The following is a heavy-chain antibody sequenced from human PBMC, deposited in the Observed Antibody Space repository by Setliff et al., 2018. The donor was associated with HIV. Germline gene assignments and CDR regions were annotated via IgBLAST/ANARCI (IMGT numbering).Heavy chain of an antibody. Sequence: PGGSLRLSCAASGFTFSSYDMHWVRQATGKGLEWVSAIGTAGDTYYPGSVKGRFTISRENAKNSLYLQMNSLRAEDTAVYYCARQDDYFDSSGYYLGYDGFDIWGQGTMVTVSS. CDR2: IGTAGDT. D-gene: IGHD3-22*01. V-gene: IGHV3-13*01. J-gene: IGHJ3*02. CDR3: ARQDDYFDSSGYYLGYDGFDI. CDR1: GFTFSSYD.